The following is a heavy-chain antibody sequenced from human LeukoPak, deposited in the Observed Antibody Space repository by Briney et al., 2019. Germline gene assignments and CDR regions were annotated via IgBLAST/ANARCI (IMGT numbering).Heavy chain of an antibody. CDR2: IYYTGST. V-gene: IGHV4-31*03. Sequence: SETLSLTCTVSGGSISSGGYYWSWIRQHPGKGLEWIGYIYYTGSTYYNPSLKSRVTISIDTSKNQFSVKLSSVTAADTAVYYCARAGYDISGYSTYCFDSWGQGTLVTVSS. D-gene: IGHD3-22*01. J-gene: IGHJ4*02. CDR1: GGSISSGGYY. CDR3: ARAGYDISGYSTYCFDS.